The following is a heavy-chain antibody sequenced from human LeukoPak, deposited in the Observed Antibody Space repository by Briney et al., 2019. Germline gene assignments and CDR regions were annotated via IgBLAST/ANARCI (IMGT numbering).Heavy chain of an antibody. CDR2: ITTYNGNT. V-gene: IGHV1-18*01. D-gene: IGHD3-22*01. J-gene: IGHJ3*02. Sequence: GASVKVSCKASGYTFTSYGISWVRQAPGQGLEWMGWITTYNGNTNYAQKLQGRVTMTTDTSTSTAYMELSSLRSEDTAVYYCARGPGYYDSSGYLAFDIWGQGTMVTVSS. CDR1: GYTFTSYG. CDR3: ARGPGYYDSSGYLAFDI.